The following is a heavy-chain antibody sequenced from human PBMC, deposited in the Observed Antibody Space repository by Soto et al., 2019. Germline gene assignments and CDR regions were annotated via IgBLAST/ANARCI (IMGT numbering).Heavy chain of an antibody. J-gene: IGHJ3*01. CDR2: IYWDDDK. D-gene: IGHD6-13*01. Sequence: SGPTLVNPTQTLTLTCTFSGFSLSTTGVGVGWIRQPPGKALEWLALIYWDDDKRYSPSLKSRLTITKDTSKNQVVLTMTNMDPVDTATYYCAHRRSADRRSIWDSSSSWRQSAFDFWGPGTMVTVSS. CDR3: AHRRSADRRSIWDSSSSWRQSAFDF. V-gene: IGHV2-5*02. CDR1: GFSLSTTGVG.